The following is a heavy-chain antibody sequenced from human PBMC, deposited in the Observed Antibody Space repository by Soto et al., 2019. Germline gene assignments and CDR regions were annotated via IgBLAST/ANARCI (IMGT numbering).Heavy chain of an antibody. Sequence: QVQLVQSGAEVKKPGASVKVSCKASGYTFTSYYMHWVRQAPGQGLEWMGIINPSGGSTSYAQKFQGRVTMTRDTSTSTVYMERSSLRSEDTAVYYCARVGYYYDSSGRYWYFVLWGRGTLVTVSS. D-gene: IGHD3-22*01. V-gene: IGHV1-46*01. CDR3: ARVGYYYDSSGRYWYFVL. CDR1: GYTFTSYY. J-gene: IGHJ2*01. CDR2: INPSGGST.